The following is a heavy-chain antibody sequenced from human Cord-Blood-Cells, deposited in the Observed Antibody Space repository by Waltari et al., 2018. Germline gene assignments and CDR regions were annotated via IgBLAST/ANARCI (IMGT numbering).Heavy chain of an antibody. D-gene: IGHD1-26*01. J-gene: IGHJ4*02. V-gene: IGHV4-34*01. CDR2: INHSGST. CDR1: GGSFSGYY. Sequence: QVQLQQWGAGLLKPSETLSLTCAVYGGSFSGYYWSWIRQPPGKGLEWIGEINHSGSTNYNPSLKSLVTISVGPSKNQFTLKLRSVTAADAAVYYCTSLVIGAYWGQGTLVTVSS. CDR3: TSLVIGAY.